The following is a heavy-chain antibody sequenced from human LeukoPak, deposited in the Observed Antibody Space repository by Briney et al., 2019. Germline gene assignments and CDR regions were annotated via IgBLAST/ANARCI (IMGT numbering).Heavy chain of an antibody. D-gene: IGHD3-10*01. Sequence: PESLSLTCTVAGGSVSRYYGRWVRQPPEEVLGWVGYIYYSGSTNYNPRLKSRVTISVDPSKNQFSLKLSSVTAADSAVYYCARALEYKYSSASPLGLDYWGQGTLVSVSS. J-gene: IGHJ4*02. CDR1: GGSVSRYY. CDR2: IYYSGST. V-gene: IGHV4-59*02. CDR3: ARALEYKYSSASPLGLDY.